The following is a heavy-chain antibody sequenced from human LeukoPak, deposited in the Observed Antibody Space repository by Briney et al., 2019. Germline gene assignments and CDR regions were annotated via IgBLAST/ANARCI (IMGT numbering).Heavy chain of an antibody. CDR1: GGSISSHY. D-gene: IGHD3-22*01. V-gene: IGHV4-4*07. J-gene: IGHJ4*02. Sequence: SETLSLTCTVSGGSISSHYWSWIRQPAGKGLEWIGRFYTSGSTNYNPSPKSRVSMSVDTSKNQFSLKLNSVTAADTAVYYCARDYSDGSGYYPLFDNWGQGTLVTVSS. CDR2: FYTSGST. CDR3: ARDYSDGSGYYPLFDN.